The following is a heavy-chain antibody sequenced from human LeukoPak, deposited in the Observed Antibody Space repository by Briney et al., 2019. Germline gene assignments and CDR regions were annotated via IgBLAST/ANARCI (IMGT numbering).Heavy chain of an antibody. CDR3: VKDRGNHVTDY. J-gene: IGHJ4*02. D-gene: IGHD1-14*01. Sequence: MPSETLSLTCTVSGGSISSSPCYWGWNRQSPGKGLEWFGTICSGGSTYYNPSLKSRVTISVDTSKNQFSLKLSSLTAADTAVYYCVKDRGNHVTDYWGQGTLVTVSS. CDR2: ICSGGST. CDR1: GGSISSSPCY. V-gene: IGHV4-39*07.